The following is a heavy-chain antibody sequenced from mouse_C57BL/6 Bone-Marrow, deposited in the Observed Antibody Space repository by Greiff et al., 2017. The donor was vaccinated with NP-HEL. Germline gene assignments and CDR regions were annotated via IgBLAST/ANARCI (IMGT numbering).Heavy chain of an antibody. J-gene: IGHJ3*01. CDR1: GFNIKDDY. CDR2: IDPENGDT. V-gene: IGHV14-4*01. Sequence: VQLQQPGAELVRPGASVKLSCTASGFNIKDDYMHWVKQRPEQGLEWIGWIDPENGDTEYASKFQGKATITADTSSNTAYLQLSSLTSEDTAVYYCTTCLYYYDWGQGTLVTVSA. CDR3: TTCLYYYD. D-gene: IGHD1-1*01.